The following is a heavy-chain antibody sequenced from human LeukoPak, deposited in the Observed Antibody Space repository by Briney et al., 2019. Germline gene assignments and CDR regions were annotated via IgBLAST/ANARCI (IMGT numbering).Heavy chain of an antibody. Sequence: GGSLRLSCVASGFTFNNYAMSWVRQAPGMGLEWVSSIGSGGAGTFYADFAKGRFSIPRDNAQNTLYLQMNSLRAEDTAVYYCARDLYSYGYLGYWGQGTLVTVSS. V-gene: IGHV3-23*01. CDR3: ARDLYSYGYLGY. CDR2: IGSGGAGT. J-gene: IGHJ4*02. CDR1: GFTFNNYA. D-gene: IGHD5-18*01.